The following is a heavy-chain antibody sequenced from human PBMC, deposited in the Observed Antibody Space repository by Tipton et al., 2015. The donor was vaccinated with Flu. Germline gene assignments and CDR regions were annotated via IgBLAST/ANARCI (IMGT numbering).Heavy chain of an antibody. CDR1: GGSISSGGYY. CDR2: IYYSGST. J-gene: IGHJ4*02. Sequence: SCTDSGGSISSGGYYWSWIRQHPGKGLEWIGYIYYSGSTHYNPSLKSRVTISVDTSKNQFSLKLSSVTAADTAVYYCASYSSSYFDYWGQGTLVTVSS. CDR3: ASYSSSYFDY. D-gene: IGHD6-6*01. V-gene: IGHV4-31*03.